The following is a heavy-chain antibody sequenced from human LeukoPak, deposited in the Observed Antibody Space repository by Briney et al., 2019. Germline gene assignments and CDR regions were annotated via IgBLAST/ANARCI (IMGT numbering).Heavy chain of an antibody. D-gene: IGHD2-21*02. CDR2: IYPGDSDT. J-gene: IGHJ6*02. CDR3: AVAYCGGDCYSGYYYGMDV. CDR1: GYSFTSYW. Sequence: GEPLKISCKGSGYSFTSYWIGWVRQMPGKGLGWMGIIYPGDSDTRYSPSFQGQVTISADKSISTAYLQWSSLKASDTAMYYCAVAYCGGDCYSGYYYGMDVWGQGTTVTVSS. V-gene: IGHV5-51*01.